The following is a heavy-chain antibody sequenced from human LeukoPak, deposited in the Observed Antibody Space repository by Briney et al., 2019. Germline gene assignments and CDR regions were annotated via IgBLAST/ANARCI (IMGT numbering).Heavy chain of an antibody. CDR3: AKAGIGVVGYFDY. CDR1: GFTFNSYA. D-gene: IGHD6-19*01. J-gene: IGHJ4*02. CDR2: IRGSGGGT. V-gene: IGHV3-23*01. Sequence: GGSLRLSCAASGFTFNSYAMSWVRQAPGKGLEWVSAIRGSGGGTYYADFVKGRFTIPRDNSKDTLYLQMNSLRDEDTALYYCAKAGIGVVGYFDYWGQGTLVTVSS.